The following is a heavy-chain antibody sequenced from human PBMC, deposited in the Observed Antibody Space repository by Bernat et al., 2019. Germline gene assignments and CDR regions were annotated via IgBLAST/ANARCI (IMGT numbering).Heavy chain of an antibody. D-gene: IGHD5-12*01. V-gene: IGHV3-74*01. CDR2: INIDGSSK. J-gene: IGHJ5*02. Sequence: EVQLVESGGGLVQPGGSLRLSCAASGFTFSSYWMHWVRQAPGKGLVWVSRINIDGSSKSYADSVKGRFTISRDNAKNTLYPQMNSLRAEDTAVYYCARDLWPRLNNWFDPWGQGTLVTVSS. CDR3: ARDLWPRLNNWFDP. CDR1: GFTFSSYW.